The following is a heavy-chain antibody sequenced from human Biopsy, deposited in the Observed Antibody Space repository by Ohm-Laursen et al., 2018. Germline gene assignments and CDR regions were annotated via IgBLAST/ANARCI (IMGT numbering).Heavy chain of an antibody. Sequence: SLRLSCAASGFRFADYAMHWFRQRPGKGLERVSGISWISRNTGYADSVKGRFTITRDNAKNSLYLQMNSLRPEDTALYYCARDRGQNFYDSTGYYNGMDGWGQGTTVTVAS. D-gene: IGHD3-22*01. V-gene: IGHV3-9*01. CDR3: ARDRGQNFYDSTGYYNGMDG. CDR1: GFRFADYA. J-gene: IGHJ6*02. CDR2: ISWISRNT.